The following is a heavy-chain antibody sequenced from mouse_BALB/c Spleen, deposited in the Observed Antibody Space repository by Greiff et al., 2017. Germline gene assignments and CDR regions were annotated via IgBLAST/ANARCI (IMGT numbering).Heavy chain of an antibody. CDR3: ARNFITTVVATRAMDY. CDR2: IWGGGST. CDR1: GFSLSRYS. J-gene: IGHJ4*01. D-gene: IGHD1-1*01. V-gene: IGHV2-6-4*01. Sequence: VQLVESGPGLVAPSQSLSITCTVSGFSLSRYSVHWVRQPPGKGLEWLGMIWGGGSTDYNSALKSRLSISKDNSKSQVFLKMNSLQTDDTAMYYCARNFITTVVATRAMDYWGQGTSVTVSS.